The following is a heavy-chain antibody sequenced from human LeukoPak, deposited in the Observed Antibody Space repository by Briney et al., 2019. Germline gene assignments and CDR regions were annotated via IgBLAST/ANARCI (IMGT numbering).Heavy chain of an antibody. J-gene: IGHJ4*02. CDR3: ARASWSGSYSYYFDY. V-gene: IGHV3-11*04. D-gene: IGHD1-26*01. CDR2: ISSSGSTI. Sequence: GGSLRLSCAASGFTFSDYYMSWIRQAPGKGLEWVSYISSSGSTIYYADSVKGRFTISRDNAKNSLYLQMNSLRAEDTAVYYRARASWSGSYSYYFDYWGQGTLVTVSS. CDR1: GFTFSDYY.